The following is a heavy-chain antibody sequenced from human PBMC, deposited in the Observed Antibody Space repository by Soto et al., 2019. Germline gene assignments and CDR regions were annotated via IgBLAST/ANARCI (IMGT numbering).Heavy chain of an antibody. Sequence: SETLSLTCTVSGGSISRYYWSWIRQPAGKGLEWIGRIYTSGSTNYNPSLKSRVTMSVDTSKNQFSLKLSSVTAADTAVYYCARDHVPIVATIIYYYGMDVWGQGTTVTVSS. J-gene: IGHJ6*02. CDR1: GGSISRYY. CDR2: IYTSGST. V-gene: IGHV4-4*07. D-gene: IGHD5-12*01. CDR3: ARDHVPIVATIIYYYGMDV.